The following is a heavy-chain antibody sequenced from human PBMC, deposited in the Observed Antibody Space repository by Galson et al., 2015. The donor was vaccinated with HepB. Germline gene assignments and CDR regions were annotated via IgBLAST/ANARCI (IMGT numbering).Heavy chain of an antibody. Sequence: SLRLSCAASGFTFSTYSMNWVRQAPGKGLEWTSYISRSSSNRYSADSVKGRFTISRDDAKNSLYLQMNSLRDEDTAVYYCTRDRYCTSTTCSGYYYGMDVWGQGTTVTVSS. D-gene: IGHD2-2*01. V-gene: IGHV3-48*02. CDR3: TRDRYCTSTTCSGYYYGMDV. CDR2: ISRSSSNR. CDR1: GFTFSTYS. J-gene: IGHJ6*02.